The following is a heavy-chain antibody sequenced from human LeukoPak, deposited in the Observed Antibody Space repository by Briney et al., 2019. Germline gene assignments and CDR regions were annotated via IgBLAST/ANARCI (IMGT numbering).Heavy chain of an antibody. CDR2: TYYRSKWYN. D-gene: IGHD3-10*01. V-gene: IGHV6-1*01. Sequence: SQTLSLTCAISGDSVSSNSAAWNWIRQSPSRGLEWLGRTYYRSKWYNDYAVSVKSRITINPDTSKNQFSLQLNSVTPEDTAVYYCARAPNYGSGSYYPPNFDYWGQGTPVTVSS. CDR3: ARAPNYGSGSYYPPNFDY. CDR1: GDSVSSNSAA. J-gene: IGHJ4*02.